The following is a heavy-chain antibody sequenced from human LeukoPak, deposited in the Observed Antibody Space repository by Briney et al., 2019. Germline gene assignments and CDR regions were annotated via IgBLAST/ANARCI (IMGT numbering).Heavy chain of an antibody. J-gene: IGHJ6*04. Sequence: GGALRLSCAASGFTFDDYAMHWVRQAPGKGLEWVALISGDGGSTYYAYSVKGRFTISRDNNKNSLYLHMHSLRSQDTPLYYFSKDFASWGLMDVWGKGTTVTVSS. V-gene: IGHV3-43*02. CDR1: GFTFDDYA. CDR2: ISGDGGST. CDR3: SKDFASWGLMDV. D-gene: IGHD7-27*01.